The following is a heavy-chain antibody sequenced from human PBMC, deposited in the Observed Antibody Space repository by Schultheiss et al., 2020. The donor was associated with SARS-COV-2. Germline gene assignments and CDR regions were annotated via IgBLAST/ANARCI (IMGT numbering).Heavy chain of an antibody. J-gene: IGHJ5*02. D-gene: IGHD3-22*01. CDR2: IDPSDSYT. CDR1: GYSFTSYW. Sequence: KVSCKGSGYSFTSYWISWVRQMPGKGLEWMGRIDPSDSYTNYSPSFQGHVTISADKSISTAYLQWSSLKASDTAMYYCARHLNYYDSSGYGYWFDPWGQGTLVTVSS. CDR3: ARHLNYYDSSGYGYWFDP. V-gene: IGHV5-10-1*01.